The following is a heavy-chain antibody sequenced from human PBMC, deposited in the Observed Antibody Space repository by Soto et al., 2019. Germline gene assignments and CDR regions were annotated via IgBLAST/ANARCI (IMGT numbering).Heavy chain of an antibody. CDR3: EREDYYGSGSYYWFDP. V-gene: IGHV1-69*01. D-gene: IGHD3-10*01. J-gene: IGHJ5*02. Sequence: QVQLVQSGAEVKKPGSSVKVSCKASGGTFSSYAISWVRQAPGQGLEWMGGIIPIFGTANYAQKFQGRVTITADESTSTAYMELSSLRSEDTAVYYCEREDYYGSGSYYWFDPWGQGTLVTVSS. CDR2: IIPIFGTA. CDR1: GGTFSSYA.